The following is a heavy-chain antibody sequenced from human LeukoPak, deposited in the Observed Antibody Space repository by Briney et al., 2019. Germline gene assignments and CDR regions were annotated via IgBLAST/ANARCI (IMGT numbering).Heavy chain of an antibody. CDR3: ARDLIGGFVDV. V-gene: IGHV4-34*01. CDR1: GGSFSGYY. CDR2: INHSGST. D-gene: IGHD3-22*01. J-gene: IGHJ6*04. Sequence: KSSETLFLTCAVYGGSFSGYYWSWIRQPPGRGLEWIGEINHSGSTNYNPSLKSRVTISVDTAKNQFSLKLSSVTAADTAVYYCARDLIGGFVDVWGKGTPVTISS.